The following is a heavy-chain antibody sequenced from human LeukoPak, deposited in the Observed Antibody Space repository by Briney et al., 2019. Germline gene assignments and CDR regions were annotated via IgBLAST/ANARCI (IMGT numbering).Heavy chain of an antibody. V-gene: IGHV3-9*01. CDR3: ARGGHYYYYYGMDV. CDR1: GFTFDDYA. Sequence: GRSLRLSCAASGFTFDDYAMHWVRQAPGKGLEWVSGISWNSGSIGYADSVKGRFTISRDNAKNSLYLQMNSLRAEDTAVYYCARGGHYYYYYGMDVWGQGTTVTVSS. CDR2: ISWNSGSI. J-gene: IGHJ6*02.